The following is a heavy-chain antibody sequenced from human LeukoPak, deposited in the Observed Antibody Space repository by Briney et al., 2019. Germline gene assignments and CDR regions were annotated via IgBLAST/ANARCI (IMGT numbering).Heavy chain of an antibody. Sequence: GASVKVSCKASGYTFTSYGISWVRQAPGQGLEWMGWISAYNGNTNYAQKLQGRVTMTTDTSTSTAYMGLRSLRSGDTAVYYCARASYYDSSGYDFDYWGQGTLVTVSS. D-gene: IGHD3-22*01. J-gene: IGHJ4*02. CDR1: GYTFTSYG. CDR3: ARASYYDSSGYDFDY. V-gene: IGHV1-18*01. CDR2: ISAYNGNT.